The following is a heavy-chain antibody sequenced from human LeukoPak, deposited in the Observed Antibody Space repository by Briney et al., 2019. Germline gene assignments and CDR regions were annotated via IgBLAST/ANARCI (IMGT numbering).Heavy chain of an antibody. CDR1: GGSISSSSYY. CDR3: ARHTGSSSWQRHDRSNWFDP. D-gene: IGHD6-13*01. V-gene: IGHV4-39*01. Sequence: SETLSLTCTVSGGSISSSSYYWGWIRQPPGKGLGWIGSIYYSGSTYYNPSLKSRVTISVDTSKNQFSLKLSSVTAADTAVYYCARHTGSSSWQRHDRSNWFDPWGQGTLVTVSS. CDR2: IYYSGST. J-gene: IGHJ5*02.